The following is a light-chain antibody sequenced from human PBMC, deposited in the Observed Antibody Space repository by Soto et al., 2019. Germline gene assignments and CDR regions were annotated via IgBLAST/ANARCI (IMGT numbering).Light chain of an antibody. CDR3: QQYYNSPFT. Sequence: ENVLTQSPGTLSLSPGDRATLSCRATKIVRGTMLAWYQQKPGQAPRLLIYGAVSRASGIPDRFSGSGFGTDFTLIISRLEPEDFAVYYCQQYYNSPFTFGQGTRLEIK. CDR1: KIVRGTM. J-gene: IGKJ5*01. CDR2: GAV. V-gene: IGKV3-20*01.